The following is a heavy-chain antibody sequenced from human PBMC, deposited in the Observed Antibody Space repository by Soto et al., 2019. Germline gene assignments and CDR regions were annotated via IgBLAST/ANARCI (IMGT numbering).Heavy chain of an antibody. V-gene: IGHV4-4*07. D-gene: IGHD1-7*01. Sequence: LSRTCTVSGGSISSYYWSWIRQPAGKGLEWIGRIYTSGSTNYNPSLKSRVTMSVDTSKNQFSLKLSSVTAADTAVYYCARVGKLELQGGAFDIWGQGTMVTVSS. CDR2: IYTSGST. CDR3: ARVGKLELQGGAFDI. CDR1: GGSISSYY. J-gene: IGHJ3*02.